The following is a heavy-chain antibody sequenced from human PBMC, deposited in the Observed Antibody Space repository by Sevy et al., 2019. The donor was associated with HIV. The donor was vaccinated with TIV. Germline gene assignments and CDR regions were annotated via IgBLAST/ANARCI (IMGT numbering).Heavy chain of an antibody. CDR1: GFTVSSNY. D-gene: IGHD3-22*01. CDR2: IYSGGST. Sequence: GGSLRLSCAASGFTVSSNYMSWVRQAPGKGLEWVSVIYSGGSTYYADSVKGRFTISRDNSKNTLYLQMNSLGAEDTAVYYCAITYYYDSSGYYFSYWGQGTLVTVSS. CDR3: AITYYYDSSGYYFSY. V-gene: IGHV3-53*01. J-gene: IGHJ4*02.